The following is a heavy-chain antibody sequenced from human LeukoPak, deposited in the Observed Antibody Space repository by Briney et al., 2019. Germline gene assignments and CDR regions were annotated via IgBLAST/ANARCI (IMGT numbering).Heavy chain of an antibody. D-gene: IGHD6-13*01. CDR2: INPNSGGT. CDR3: ARTPYSSSWYGGYYFDY. V-gene: IGHV1-2*02. Sequence: ASVKVSCKASGYTFTGYYMHWVRQAPGQGLEWMGWINPNSGGTNYAQKFQRRVTMTRDTSISTAYMELSRLRSDDTAVYYCARTPYSSSWYGGYYFDYWGQGTLVTVSS. J-gene: IGHJ4*02. CDR1: GYTFTGYY.